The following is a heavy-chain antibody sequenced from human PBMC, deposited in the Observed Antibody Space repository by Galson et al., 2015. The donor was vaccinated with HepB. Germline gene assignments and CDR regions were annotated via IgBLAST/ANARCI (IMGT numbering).Heavy chain of an antibody. CDR1: GYTFTSHT. CDR3: ARDLSLDY. J-gene: IGHJ4*02. CDR2: ISAYNGNT. V-gene: IGHV1-18*04. D-gene: IGHD3-3*02. Sequence: SVKVSCKALGYTFTSHTFSWVRQAPGQGLEWMGWISAYNGNTNYAQKFQDRVTMTTDTSASTAYMELRSLRSDDTAVYYCARDLSLDYWGQGTLVTVSS.